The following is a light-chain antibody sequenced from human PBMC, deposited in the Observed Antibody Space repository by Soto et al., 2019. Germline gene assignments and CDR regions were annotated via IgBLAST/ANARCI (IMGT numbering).Light chain of an antibody. J-gene: IGKJ3*01. Sequence: DIQMTQSPSTLSASVGDRVTITCRASQSISSWLAWYQQKPGKAPNLLIYKASSLESGVTSRFSGSGSGTEFTLTIRSLQSDDFATYYFQQYNSYPFTFGPGTKVDIK. CDR1: QSISSW. V-gene: IGKV1-5*03. CDR2: KAS. CDR3: QQYNSYPFT.